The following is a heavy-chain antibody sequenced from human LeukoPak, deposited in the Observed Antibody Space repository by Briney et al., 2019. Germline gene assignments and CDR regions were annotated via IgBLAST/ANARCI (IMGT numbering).Heavy chain of an antibody. CDR1: GGSISSYY. D-gene: IGHD6-13*01. Sequence: PSETLSLTCTVSGGSISSYYWSWVRQPPGKGLEWIGEIYHSGSTNYNPSLKSRVTISVDKSKNQFSLKLSSVTAADTAVYYCARGGSSGGSSWEIDYWGQGTLVTVSS. J-gene: IGHJ4*02. CDR3: ARGGSSGGSSWEIDY. CDR2: IYHSGST. V-gene: IGHV4-59*12.